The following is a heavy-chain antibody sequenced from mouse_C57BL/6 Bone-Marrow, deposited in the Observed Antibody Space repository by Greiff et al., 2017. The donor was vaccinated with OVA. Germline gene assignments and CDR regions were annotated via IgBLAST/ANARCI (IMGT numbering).Heavy chain of an antibody. CDR2: IYPGDGGT. D-gene: IGHD3-1*01. CDR3: AREGLRGFAY. CDR1: GYAFSSSW. Sequence: QVQLQQSGPELVKPGASVKISCKAFGYAFSSSWMNWVKQRPGKGLEWIGRIYPGDGGTNYNGKFKGKATLTADKSSSTAYMQLSSRTTEDSAVYFCAREGLRGFAYWGQGTLVTVSA. V-gene: IGHV1-82*01. J-gene: IGHJ3*01.